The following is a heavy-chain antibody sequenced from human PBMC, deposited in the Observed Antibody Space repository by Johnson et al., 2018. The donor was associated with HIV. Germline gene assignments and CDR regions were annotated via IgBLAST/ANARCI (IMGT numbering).Heavy chain of an antibody. J-gene: IGHJ3*02. CDR2: IYSGGTT. CDR1: GFTFSSYA. CDR3: ARHTGYDAFDI. Sequence: VQLVESGGDLVQPGKSLRLSCAASGFTFSSYAMHWVRQAPGKGLEWVSVIYSGGTTYYADSVKGRFTISRDNSKNTLYLQMNSLRAEDTAVYYCARHTGYDAFDIWGQGTMVTVSS. D-gene: IGHD3-22*01. V-gene: IGHV3-66*04.